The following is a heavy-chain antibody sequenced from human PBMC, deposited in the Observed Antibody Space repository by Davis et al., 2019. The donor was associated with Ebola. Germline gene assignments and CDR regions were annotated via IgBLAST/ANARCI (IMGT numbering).Heavy chain of an antibody. CDR2: IYYSGST. CDR1: GGSISSSSYY. V-gene: IGHV4-39*01. J-gene: IGHJ6*02. Sequence: MPSETLSLTCIVSGGSISSSSYYWGWIRQPPGKGLEWIGSIYYSGSTYYNPSLKSRVTISVDTSKNQFSLKLSSVTAADTAVYYCARVSRYYYYYGMDVWGQGTTVTVSS. CDR3: ARVSRYYYYYGMDV.